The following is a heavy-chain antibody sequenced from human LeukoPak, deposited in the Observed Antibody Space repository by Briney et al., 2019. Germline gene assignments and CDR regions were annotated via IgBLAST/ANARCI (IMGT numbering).Heavy chain of an antibody. CDR3: ARQGNPIPYFDY. Sequence: GESLKISCKGSGYSFSTYWIGWVRQMPGKGLELMGIIYPGDSDTRYSPSFRGQVTISADKSISTAYLQWSSLKASDSAIHYCARQGNPIPYFDYWGQGTLVTVSS. J-gene: IGHJ4*02. V-gene: IGHV5-51*01. CDR1: GYSFSTYW. D-gene: IGHD2-2*02. CDR2: IYPGDSDT.